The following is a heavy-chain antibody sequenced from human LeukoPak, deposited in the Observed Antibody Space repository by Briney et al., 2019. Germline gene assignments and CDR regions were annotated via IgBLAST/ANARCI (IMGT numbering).Heavy chain of an antibody. CDR2: ITHDAETT. D-gene: IGHD6-6*01. Sequence: WVSLRLSCAASGFIFSNYLMTWVRQAPGKGLDWVSSITHDAETTLYADSVKGRFTISRDNSKNTLYLQMDSLRDDDTAIYYCAKVGSLRGTSSPDYWGQGTLVTVSS. J-gene: IGHJ4*02. V-gene: IGHV3-23*01. CDR1: GFIFSNYL. CDR3: AKVGSLRGTSSPDY.